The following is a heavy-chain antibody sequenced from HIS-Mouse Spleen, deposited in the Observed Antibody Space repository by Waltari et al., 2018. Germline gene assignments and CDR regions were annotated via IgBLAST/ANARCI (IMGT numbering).Heavy chain of an antibody. J-gene: IGHJ3*02. Sequence: QVQLQESGPGLVKPSETLSLTCTVSGGSISSYYWSWIRQPAGKGLEWIGRIYTSGSNNYNPAIKSRVTMSVDTSKNQFSLKPSSVTAADTAVYYCARDFHDFWSGYYGGDKKHDAFDIWGQGTMVTVSS. CDR1: GGSISSYY. V-gene: IGHV4-4*07. D-gene: IGHD3-3*01. CDR3: ARDFHDFWSGYYGGDKKHDAFDI. CDR2: IYTSGSN.